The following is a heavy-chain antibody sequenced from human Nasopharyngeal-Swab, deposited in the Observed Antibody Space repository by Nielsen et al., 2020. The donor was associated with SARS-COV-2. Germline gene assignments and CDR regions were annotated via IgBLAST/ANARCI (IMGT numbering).Heavy chain of an antibody. V-gene: IGHV3-30-3*01. CDR1: GFTFSSYA. CDR2: ISYDGSNK. J-gene: IGHJ4*02. CDR3: ARSWGGGYSFSFDY. Sequence: GESLKISYAASGFTFSSYAMHWVRQAPGKGLEWVAVISYDGSNKYYADSVKGRFTISRDNSKNTLYLQMNSLRAEDTAVYYCARSWGGGYSFSFDYWGQGTLVTVSS. D-gene: IGHD2-15*01.